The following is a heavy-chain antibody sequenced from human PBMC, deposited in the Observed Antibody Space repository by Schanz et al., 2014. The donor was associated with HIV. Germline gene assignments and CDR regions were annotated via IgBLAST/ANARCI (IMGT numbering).Heavy chain of an antibody. Sequence: QVQLVQSGAEVKKPGSSVKVSCKASGGTFSSYAFSWVRQAPGQGLEWMGGIIPVFGTTDYAQKFQGTVTMTAAESTSTAYMELSSLRSEDTAVYYCARAGDISGYYIDYWGQGTLVTVSS. D-gene: IGHD3-22*01. CDR1: GGTFSSYA. J-gene: IGHJ4*02. CDR3: ARAGDISGYYIDY. V-gene: IGHV1-69*01. CDR2: IIPVFGTT.